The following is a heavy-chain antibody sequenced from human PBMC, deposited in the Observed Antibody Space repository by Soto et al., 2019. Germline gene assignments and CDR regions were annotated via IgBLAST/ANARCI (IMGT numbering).Heavy chain of an antibody. J-gene: IGHJ6*03. Sequence: SETLSLTCTVSGGSISSGGYYWSWIRQHPGKGLEWIGYIYYSGSTYYNPSLKSRVTISVDTSKNQFSLKLSSVTAADTAVYYCARVYGSNYYYYYMDVWGKGTTVTVSS. CDR3: ARVYGSNYYYYYMDV. D-gene: IGHD3-10*01. CDR1: GGSISSGGYY. V-gene: IGHV4-31*03. CDR2: IYYSGST.